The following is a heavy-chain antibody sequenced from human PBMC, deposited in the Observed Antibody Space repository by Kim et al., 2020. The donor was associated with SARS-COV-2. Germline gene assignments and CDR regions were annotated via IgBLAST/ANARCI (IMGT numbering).Heavy chain of an antibody. D-gene: IGHD1-1*01. V-gene: IGHV4-39*01. CDR3: ARRVGTRDARLLWFDP. CDR2: IYYSGST. J-gene: IGHJ5*02. CDR1: GGSISSSSYY. Sequence: SETLSLTCTVSGGSISSSSYYWGWIRQPPGKGLEWIGSIYYSGSTYYNPSLKSRVTISVDTSKNQFSLKLSSVTAADTAVYYCARRVGTRDARLLWFDPWGQGTLVTVSS.